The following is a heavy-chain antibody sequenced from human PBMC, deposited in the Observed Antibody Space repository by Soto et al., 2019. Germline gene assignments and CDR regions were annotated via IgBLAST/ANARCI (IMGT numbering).Heavy chain of an antibody. D-gene: IGHD6-19*01. CDR2: IGAHNGNT. J-gene: IGHJ5*02. CDR1: GYSFISYG. V-gene: IGHV1-18*01. CDR3: ARAGGGWFSSWFDP. Sequence: ASVKVSCKASGYSFISYGINWVRQAPGQGLEWMGWIGAHNGNTKYAQKLQGRVTLTTDTSTTTAYMELRSLRSDDTAVYYCARAGGGWFSSWFDPWGQGTLVTVSS.